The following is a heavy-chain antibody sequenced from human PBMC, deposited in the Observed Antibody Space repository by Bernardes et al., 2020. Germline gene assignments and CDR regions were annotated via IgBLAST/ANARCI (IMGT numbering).Heavy chain of an antibody. CDR1: GFTFSSYD. CDR2: IGTAGDT. V-gene: IGHV3-13*01. Sequence: GGSLRLSCAASGFTFSSYDMHWVRQATGKGLEWVSAIGTAGDTYYPGSVKGRFTISRENAKNSLYLQMNSLRAEDTAVYYCARAKGIWFGEYGMDVWGQGTTVTVSS. D-gene: IGHD3-10*01. J-gene: IGHJ6*02. CDR3: ARAKGIWFGEYGMDV.